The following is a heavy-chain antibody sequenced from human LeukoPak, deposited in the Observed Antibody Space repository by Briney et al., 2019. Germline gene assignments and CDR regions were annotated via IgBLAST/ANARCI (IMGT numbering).Heavy chain of an antibody. CDR3: AAAGLLQNWFDP. V-gene: IGHV1-69*04. D-gene: IGHD6-13*01. J-gene: IGHJ5*02. Sequence: ASVKVSCKASGGTFSSYAISWVRQAPGQGLEWMGRIIPILGIASYAQKFQGRVTMTRDTSTSTVYMELSSLRSEDTAVYYCAAAGLLQNWFDPWGQGTLVTVSS. CDR1: GGTFSSYA. CDR2: IIPILGIA.